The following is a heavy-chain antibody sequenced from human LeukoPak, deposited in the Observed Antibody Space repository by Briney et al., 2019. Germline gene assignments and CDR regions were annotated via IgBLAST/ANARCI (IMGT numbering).Heavy chain of an antibody. J-gene: IGHJ5*02. CDR2: INPNSGGT. V-gene: IGHV1-2*02. D-gene: IGHD5-18*01. CDR1: GYTFTSYA. Sequence: ASVKVSCKASGYTFTSYAMHWVRQAPGQGLEWMGWINPNSGGTNYAQKFQGRVTMTRDTSISTAYMELSRLRSDDTAVYYCARDNPHTAMVSWGQGTLVTVSS. CDR3: ARDNPHTAMVS.